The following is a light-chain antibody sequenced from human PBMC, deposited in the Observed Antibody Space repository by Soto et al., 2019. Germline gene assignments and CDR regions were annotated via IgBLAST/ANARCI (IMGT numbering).Light chain of an antibody. Sequence: QSVLTQPPSASGTPGQTVTMSCSGSFSNIGSNYVYWYQQLPGTAPKLLIYGTTQRPLGVPDRFSGSKSGTSASLAISGLRSGDEADYFCATWDNRLNNVLFGGGSKLTVL. CDR2: GTT. V-gene: IGLV1-47*01. J-gene: IGLJ2*01. CDR3: ATWDNRLNNVL. CDR1: FSNIGSNY.